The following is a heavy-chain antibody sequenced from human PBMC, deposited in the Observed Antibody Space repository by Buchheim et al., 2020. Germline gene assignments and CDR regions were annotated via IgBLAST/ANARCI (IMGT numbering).Heavy chain of an antibody. D-gene: IGHD1-26*01. CDR1: GFTFSSYE. CDR3: ATLISSGGPGDYYYYGMDV. CDR2: ISSSGSTI. V-gene: IGHV3-48*03. Sequence: EVQLVESGGGLVQPGGSLRLSCAASGFTFSSYEMNWVRQAPGKGLEWVSYISSSGSTIYYADSVKGRFTISRDNAKNSLYLQMNSLRAEDTAVYYCATLISSGGPGDYYYYGMDVWGQGTT. J-gene: IGHJ6*02.